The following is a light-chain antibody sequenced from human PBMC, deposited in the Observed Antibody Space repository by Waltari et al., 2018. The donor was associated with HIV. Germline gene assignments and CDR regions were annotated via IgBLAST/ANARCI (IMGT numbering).Light chain of an antibody. V-gene: IGKV1-39*01. CDR2: AAS. J-gene: IGKJ2*01. CDR1: QIISSY. Sequence: DIQMTQSPSSLSASVGDRVTITCRASQIISSYLNWYQQKPGKAPKLLIHAASSLQSGVPSRFSGSGSGTDFTLTINSLQPEDFATYYCQQSYSAPETFGQGTKLEIK. CDR3: QQSYSAPET.